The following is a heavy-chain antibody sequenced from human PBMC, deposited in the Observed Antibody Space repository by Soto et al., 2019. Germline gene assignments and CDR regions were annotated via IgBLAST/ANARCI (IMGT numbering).Heavy chain of an antibody. J-gene: IGHJ2*01. CDR2: IYPGDSDT. D-gene: IGHD6-13*01. CDR1: GYSFTSYW. Sequence: GESLKISCKGSGYSFTSYWIGWVRQMPGKGLEWMGIIYPGDSDTRYSPSFQGQVTISADKSISPAYLQWSSLKASDTAMYYCARGGGSSWTLWYFDLWGRGTLVTVSS. CDR3: ARGGGSSWTLWYFDL. V-gene: IGHV5-51*01.